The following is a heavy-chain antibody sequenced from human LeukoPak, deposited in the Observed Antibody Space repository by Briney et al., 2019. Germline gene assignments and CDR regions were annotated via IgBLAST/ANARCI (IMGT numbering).Heavy chain of an antibody. CDR1: GGSISSYY. CDR2: IYYSGTT. J-gene: IGHJ4*02. CDR3: ARHLHYYDRYNFDY. D-gene: IGHD3-22*01. V-gene: IGHV4-59*08. Sequence: SETLSLTCTVSGGSISSYYWYWIRQPPGKGLEWIGYIYYSGTTSYNPSLKSRVTISVDTSKNQFSLKLSSVTAADTAVYYCARHLHYYDRYNFDYWGQGTLVTVSS.